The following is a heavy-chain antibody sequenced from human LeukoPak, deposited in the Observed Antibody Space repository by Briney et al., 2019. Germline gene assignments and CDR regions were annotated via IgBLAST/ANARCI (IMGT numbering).Heavy chain of an antibody. D-gene: IGHD5-18*01. J-gene: IGHJ4*02. CDR1: GFTFSSYA. V-gene: IGHV3-30*04. CDR3: ARGIQPPDY. CDR2: ISYDGSNK. Sequence: PGGSLRLSCAASGFTFSSYAMHWVRQAPGKGLEWVAVISYDGSNKYYADSVKGRFTISRDNSKNTLYLQMNSLRAEDTAVYYCARGIQPPDYWGQGTLVTVSS.